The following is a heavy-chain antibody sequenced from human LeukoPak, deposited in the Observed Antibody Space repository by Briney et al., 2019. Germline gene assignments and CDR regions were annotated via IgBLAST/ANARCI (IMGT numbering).Heavy chain of an antibody. D-gene: IGHD3-22*01. Sequence: GGSLRLSCAASGFTVSSYYMTWVRQAPGKGLEWVSVIYSGGSTYYADSVKGRFTTSRDNSKKTLYLQMNSLKAKDTSVYYCARASTGVPGENSSGYYYPYALDIWGQGTMVTVSS. CDR2: IYSGGST. CDR3: ARASTGVPGENSSGYYYPYALDI. CDR1: GFTVSSYY. J-gene: IGHJ3*02. V-gene: IGHV3-66*02.